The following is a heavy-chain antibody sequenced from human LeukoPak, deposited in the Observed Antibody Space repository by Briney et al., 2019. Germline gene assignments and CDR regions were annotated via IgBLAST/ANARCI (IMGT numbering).Heavy chain of an antibody. Sequence: SSETLSLTCTVSGGSISSSSYYRGWIRQPPGKGLEWIGSIYYSGSTYYNPSLKSRVTISVDTSKNQFSLKLSSVTAADTAVYYCARFSSSWYSFDYWGQGTLVTVSS. CDR2: IYYSGST. CDR1: GGSISSSSYY. J-gene: IGHJ4*02. V-gene: IGHV4-39*01. CDR3: ARFSSSWYSFDY. D-gene: IGHD6-13*01.